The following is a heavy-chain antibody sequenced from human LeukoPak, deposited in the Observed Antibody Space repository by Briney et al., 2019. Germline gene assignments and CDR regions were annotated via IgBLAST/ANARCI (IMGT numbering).Heavy chain of an antibody. CDR1: AFTFSSYA. D-gene: IGHD4-23*01. J-gene: IGHJ4*02. CDR3: ARLGGEGDY. V-gene: IGHV3-23*01. CDR2: ISGNGGRT. Sequence: PGGCLRLSCAASAFTFSSYAMGWVRQAPGKGLEWVSIISGNGGRTYYADSVKGRFTISRDNSKSTLYVQMNSLRAEDTAVYYCARLGGEGDYWGEGTLVTVSS.